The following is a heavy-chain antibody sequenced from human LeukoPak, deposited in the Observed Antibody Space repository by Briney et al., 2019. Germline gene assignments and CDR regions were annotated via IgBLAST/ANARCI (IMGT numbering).Heavy chain of an antibody. CDR1: GYTFTSYG. D-gene: IGHD1-26*01. CDR2: ISAYNGNT. V-gene: IGHV1-18*01. CDR3: ARGVWDEINWFDP. Sequence: GASVKVSCKASGYTFTSYGISWVRQAPGQGLEWMGWISAYNGNTNYAQKLQGRVTMTRNTSISTAYMELSSLRSEDTAVYYCARGVWDEINWFDPWXXXTLVTVSS. J-gene: IGHJ5*02.